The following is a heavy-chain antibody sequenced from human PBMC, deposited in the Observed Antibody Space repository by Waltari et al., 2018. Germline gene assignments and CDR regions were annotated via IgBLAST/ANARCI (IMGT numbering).Heavy chain of an antibody. CDR2: INPNSGGK. Sequence: EVKKPGASVKVSCKAYGYTFTGYYMHWVRQAPGQGLEWMGRINPNSGGKNYAQKFQGRVTMTRDTSISTAYMELSRLRSDDTAVYYCANIYGSGSYYGYYYYGMVVWGQGTTVTVSS. V-gene: IGHV1-2*06. CDR3: ANIYGSGSYYGYYYYGMVV. J-gene: IGHJ6*02. D-gene: IGHD3-10*01. CDR1: GYTFTGYY.